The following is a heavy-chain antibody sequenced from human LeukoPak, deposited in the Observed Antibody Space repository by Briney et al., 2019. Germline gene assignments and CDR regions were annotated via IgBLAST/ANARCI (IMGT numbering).Heavy chain of an antibody. J-gene: IGHJ4*02. D-gene: IGHD3-10*01. V-gene: IGHV1-18*01. CDR1: GYTYTSYG. CDR2: ISAYNGYT. Sequence: GASVKVSCKASGYTYTSYGISWVRQAPGQGLERMGWISAYNGYTNYAQKPQGRVTMTTDTPTSTAYMELRSLRSDDTAVYYCARGGAGSYYWPLDYWGQGTLVTVSS. CDR3: ARGGAGSYYWPLDY.